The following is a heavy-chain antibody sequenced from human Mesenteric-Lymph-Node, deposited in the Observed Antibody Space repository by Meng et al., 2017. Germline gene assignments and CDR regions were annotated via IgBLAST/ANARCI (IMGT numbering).Heavy chain of an antibody. CDR2: IYYSGST. CDR1: GGSISSYY. CDR3: ARVDILGAGDRFFDY. Sequence: SETLSLTCTVSGGSISSYYWSWIRQPPGKGLEWIGYIYYSGSTNYNPSLKSRVTISVDTSKNQFSLKLSSVTAADTAVYYCARVDILGAGDRFFDYWGQGTLVTVSS. J-gene: IGHJ4*02. D-gene: IGHD1-26*01. V-gene: IGHV4-59*01.